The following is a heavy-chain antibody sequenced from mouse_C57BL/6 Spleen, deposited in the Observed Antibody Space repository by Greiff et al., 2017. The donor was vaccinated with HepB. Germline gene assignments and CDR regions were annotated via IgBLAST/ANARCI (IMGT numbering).Heavy chain of an antibody. D-gene: IGHD2-4*01. V-gene: IGHV1-5*01. CDR1: GYTFTSYW. Sequence: VQLQQSGTVLARPGASVKMSCKTSGYTFTSYWMHWVKQRPGQGLEWIGAIYPGNSDTSYNQKFKGKAKLTAVTSASTAYMELSSLTNEDSAVYYCTRTYDYDGRPWFAYWGQGTLVTVSA. CDR2: IYPGNSDT. CDR3: TRTYDYDGRPWFAY. J-gene: IGHJ3*01.